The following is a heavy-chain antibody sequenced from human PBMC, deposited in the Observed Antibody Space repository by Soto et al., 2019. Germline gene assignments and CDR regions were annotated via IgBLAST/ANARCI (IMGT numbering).Heavy chain of an antibody. V-gene: IGHV4-31*03. CDR3: ARDGLLWSSSWYRASGMDV. Sequence: TLSLTCTVSGGSISSGGYYWSWIRQHPGKGLEWIGYIYYSGSTYYNPSLKSRVTISVDTSKNQFSLKLSSVTAADTAVYYCARDGLLWSSSWYRASGMDVWGQVTTVTVSS. J-gene: IGHJ6*02. CDR1: GGSISSGGYY. D-gene: IGHD6-13*01. CDR2: IYYSGST.